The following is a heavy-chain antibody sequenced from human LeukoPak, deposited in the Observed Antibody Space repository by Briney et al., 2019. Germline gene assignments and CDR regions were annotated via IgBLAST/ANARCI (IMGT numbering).Heavy chain of an antibody. CDR2: IYPGDSDT. Sequence: GEPLKISCKGSGYSFTSYWIGWVRQMPGKGLEWMGIIYPGDSDTRYSPSFQGQVTISADKSISTAYLQWSSLKASDTAMYYCARRGFGRIAAAGTLDFDYWGQGTLVTVSS. CDR3: ARRGFGRIAAAGTLDFDY. CDR1: GYSFTSYW. V-gene: IGHV5-51*01. D-gene: IGHD6-13*01. J-gene: IGHJ4*02.